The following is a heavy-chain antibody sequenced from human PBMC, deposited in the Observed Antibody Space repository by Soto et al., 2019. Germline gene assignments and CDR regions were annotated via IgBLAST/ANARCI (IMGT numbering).Heavy chain of an antibody. CDR2: VSDTCIST. Sequence: GGSLRLSCAASGFTFRSYALSWVRQAPGKGLEWVSTVSDTCISTYYAGSVTGRFTISRDNSRNTVYLQMNSLRAEDTAVYYCAKSYFGSSGFDSWGLGTLVTVSS. V-gene: IGHV3-23*01. D-gene: IGHD3-22*01. J-gene: IGHJ5*01. CDR3: AKSYFGSSGFDS. CDR1: GFTFRSYA.